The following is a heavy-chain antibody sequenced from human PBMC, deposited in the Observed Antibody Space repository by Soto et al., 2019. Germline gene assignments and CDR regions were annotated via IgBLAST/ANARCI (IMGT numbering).Heavy chain of an antibody. V-gene: IGHV3-23*01. D-gene: IGHD3-22*01. J-gene: IGHJ4*02. CDR2: ISGSGGST. CDR3: ARPITMIVVVKSYYFDY. CDR1: GFTFSSYA. Sequence: GGSLRLSCAASGFTFSSYAMSWVRQAPGKGLEWVSAISGSGGSTYYADSVKGRFTISRDNSKNTLYLQMNSLRAEDTAVYYCARPITMIVVVKSYYFDYWGQGTLVTVSS.